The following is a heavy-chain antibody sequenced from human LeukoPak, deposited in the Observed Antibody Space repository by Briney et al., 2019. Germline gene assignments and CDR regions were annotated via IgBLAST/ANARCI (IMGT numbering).Heavy chain of an antibody. Sequence: SETLSLTCAVSGGSISSGGYSWSWIRQPPGTGLEWIGYIYHSGSTYYNPSLKSRVTISVDRSKNQFSLKLSSVTAADTAVYYCARGIVVVPAAIPGNWFDPWGQGTLVTVSS. CDR3: ARGIVVVPAAIPGNWFDP. V-gene: IGHV4-30-2*01. CDR1: GGSISSGGYS. J-gene: IGHJ5*02. CDR2: IYHSGST. D-gene: IGHD2-2*01.